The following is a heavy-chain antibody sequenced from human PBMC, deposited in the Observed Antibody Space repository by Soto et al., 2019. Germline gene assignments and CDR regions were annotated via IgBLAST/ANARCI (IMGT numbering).Heavy chain of an antibody. CDR2: INAGNGNT. Sequence: ASVKVSCKASGYTFTSYAMHWVRQAPGQRLEWMGWINAGNGNTKYSQKFQGRVTITRDTSASTAYMELSSLRSEDTAVYYCGRGPEIQLWFGYYYYYGMDVWGQGTTVTVSS. D-gene: IGHD5-18*01. CDR3: GRGPEIQLWFGYYYYYGMDV. CDR1: GYTFTSYA. J-gene: IGHJ6*02. V-gene: IGHV1-3*01.